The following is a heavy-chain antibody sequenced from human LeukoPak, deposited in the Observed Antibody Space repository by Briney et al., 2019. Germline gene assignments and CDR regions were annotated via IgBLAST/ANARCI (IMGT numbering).Heavy chain of an antibody. CDR2: IIPILGIA. CDR1: GGTFSSYT. J-gene: IGHJ3*02. D-gene: IGHD2-2*01. V-gene: IGHV1-69*02. Sequence: SVKVSCKASGGTFSSYTISWVRQAPGQGLEWMGRIIPILGIANYAQKFQGRVTIIADKSTSTAYMELSSLRSEDTAVYYCARSDCSSTSCSYFGIWGQGTMVTVSS. CDR3: ARSDCSSTSCSYFGI.